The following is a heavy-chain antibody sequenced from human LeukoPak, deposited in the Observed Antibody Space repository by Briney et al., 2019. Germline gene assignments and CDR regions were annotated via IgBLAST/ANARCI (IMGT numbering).Heavy chain of an antibody. D-gene: IGHD6-13*01. Sequence: ASVKVSCTASGYTFTSYGISWVRQAPGQGLEWMGWISAYNGNTNYAQKLQGRVTMTTDTSTSTAYMELRSLRSDDTAVYYCARDTPTAPASSSWYGVFNYYYGMDVWGQGTTVTVSS. CDR1: GYTFTSYG. CDR2: ISAYNGNT. V-gene: IGHV1-18*01. CDR3: ARDTPTAPASSSWYGVFNYYYGMDV. J-gene: IGHJ6*02.